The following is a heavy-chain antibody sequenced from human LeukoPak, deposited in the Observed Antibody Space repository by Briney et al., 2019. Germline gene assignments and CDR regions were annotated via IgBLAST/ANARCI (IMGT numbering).Heavy chain of an antibody. CDR2: ISWNSGSI. Sequence: GGSLRLSCAASGFTFDDYAMHWVRQAPGKGLEWVSGISWNSGSIGYADSVKGRFTISRDNAKNSLYLQMNSLRAEDTALYYCAKDLPGRYSSSWYGGAFDYWGQGTLVTVSS. CDR3: AKDLPGRYSSSWYGGAFDY. D-gene: IGHD6-13*01. V-gene: IGHV3-9*01. CDR1: GFTFDDYA. J-gene: IGHJ4*02.